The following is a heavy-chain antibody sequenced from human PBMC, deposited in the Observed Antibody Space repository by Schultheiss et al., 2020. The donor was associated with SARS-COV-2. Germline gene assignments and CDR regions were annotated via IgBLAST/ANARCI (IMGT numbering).Heavy chain of an antibody. Sequence: SETLSLTCTVSGGSISSYYWSWIRQPAGKGLEWIGRIYTSGSTNYNPSLKSRVTISVDTSKNQFSLKLSSVTAADTAVYYCARVRRRQYQLLYRGHFDYWGQGTLVTVSS. CDR1: GGSISSYY. J-gene: IGHJ4*02. CDR3: ARVRRRQYQLLYRGHFDY. V-gene: IGHV4-4*07. CDR2: IYTSGST. D-gene: IGHD2-2*02.